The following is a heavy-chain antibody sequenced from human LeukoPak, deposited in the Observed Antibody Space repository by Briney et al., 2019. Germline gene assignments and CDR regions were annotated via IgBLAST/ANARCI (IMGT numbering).Heavy chain of an antibody. CDR2: ISGSGGST. CDR3: ASYPEELLNAFDI. Sequence: LTGGSLRLSCAASGFTFSSYAMSWVRQAPGKGLEWVSAISGSGGSTYYADSVKGRFAISRDNSKNTLYLQMNSLRAEDTAVYYCASYPEELLNAFDIWGQGTMVTVSS. V-gene: IGHV3-23*01. J-gene: IGHJ3*02. CDR1: GFTFSSYA. D-gene: IGHD1-26*01.